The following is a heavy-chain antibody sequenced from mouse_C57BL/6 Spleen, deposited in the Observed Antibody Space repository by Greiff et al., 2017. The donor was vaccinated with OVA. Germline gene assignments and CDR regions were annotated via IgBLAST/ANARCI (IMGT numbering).Heavy chain of an antibody. CDR1: GFNIKDYY. Sequence: VQLQQSGAELVRPGASVKLSCTASGFNIKDYYMHWVKQRPEQGLEWIGRIDPEDGDTEYAPKFQGKATMTADTSSNTAYLQLSSLTSEDTAVYYCTTYYYGSQFAYWGQGTLVTVSA. D-gene: IGHD1-1*01. J-gene: IGHJ3*01. CDR3: TTYYYGSQFAY. CDR2: IDPEDGDT. V-gene: IGHV14-1*01.